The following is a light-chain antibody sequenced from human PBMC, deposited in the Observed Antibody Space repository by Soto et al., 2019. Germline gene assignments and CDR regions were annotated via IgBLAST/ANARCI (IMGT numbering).Light chain of an antibody. CDR2: GAS. CDR1: QNVSSSY. Sequence: EIVLTQSPGTLSLSPGERDTITCRASQNVSSSYLAWNQQKHSQAPRLLIYGASSRVTGIPDRFSGSGSGTDSGTDFTLTISRLEPEDFAVYYCQHYGSSPPMYTFGQGTRLEIK. V-gene: IGKV3-20*01. J-gene: IGKJ5*01. CDR3: QHYGSSPPMYT.